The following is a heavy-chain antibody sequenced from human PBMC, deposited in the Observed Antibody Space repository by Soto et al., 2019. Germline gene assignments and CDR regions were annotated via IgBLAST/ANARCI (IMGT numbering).Heavy chain of an antibody. V-gene: IGHV1-3*01. D-gene: IGHD5-12*01. J-gene: IGHJ6*02. CDR1: GYTFTSYA. Sequence: ASVKVSCKASGYTFTSYAMRWVRQAPGQRLEWMGWINAGNGNTKYSQKFQGRVTITRDTSASTAYMELSSLRSEDTAVYYCARDDGYNYYYYGMDVWGQGTTVT. CDR3: ARDDGYNYYYYGMDV. CDR2: INAGNGNT.